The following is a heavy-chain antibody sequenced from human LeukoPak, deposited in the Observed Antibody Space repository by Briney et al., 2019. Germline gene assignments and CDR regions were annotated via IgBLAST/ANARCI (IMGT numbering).Heavy chain of an antibody. Sequence: SVKVSCKASGGTFSSYAISWVRQAPGQGLEWMGGIIPIFGTAHYAQKFQGRVTITADQSTSTAYMELSSLSSEDTAVYYCARRSVPDFDWLLAHGMDVWGQGTTVTVSS. CDR1: GGTFSSYA. CDR3: ARRSVPDFDWLLAHGMDV. D-gene: IGHD3-9*01. V-gene: IGHV1-69*13. J-gene: IGHJ6*02. CDR2: IIPIFGTA.